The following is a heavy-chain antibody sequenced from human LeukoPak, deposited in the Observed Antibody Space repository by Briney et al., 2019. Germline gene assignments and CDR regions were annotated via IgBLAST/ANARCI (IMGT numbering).Heavy chain of an antibody. Sequence: TPPETLSLTCTVSGGSISSGDYYWSWIRQPPGKGLEWIGYIYYSGSTYYNPSLKSRVTISVDTSKNQFSLKLSSVTAADTAVYYCASQAYCGGDCYLAYDYWGQGTLVTVSS. D-gene: IGHD2-21*02. CDR3: ASQAYCGGDCYLAYDY. CDR1: GGSISSGDYY. V-gene: IGHV4-30-4*01. J-gene: IGHJ4*02. CDR2: IYYSGST.